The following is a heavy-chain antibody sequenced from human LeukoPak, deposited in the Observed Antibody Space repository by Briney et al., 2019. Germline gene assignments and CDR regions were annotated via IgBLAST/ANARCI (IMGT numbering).Heavy chain of an antibody. CDR3: ARDTKDY. V-gene: IGHV3-48*03. CDR1: GFTFSSYE. J-gene: IGHJ4*02. Sequence: GGSLRLSCAASGFTFSSYEMNWVRQAPGKGLEWISYISTTGDRIQYADSVKGRFTISRDNAKNSLYLQMDSLRAEDTAVYYCARDTKDYWGQGTLVTVSS. CDR2: ISTTGDRI. D-gene: IGHD2-8*01.